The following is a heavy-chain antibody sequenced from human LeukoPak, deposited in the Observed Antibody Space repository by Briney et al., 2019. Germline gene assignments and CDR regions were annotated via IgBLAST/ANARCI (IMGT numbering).Heavy chain of an antibody. CDR2: IQYDGSNK. V-gene: IGHV3-30*02. D-gene: IGHD3-10*01. J-gene: IGHJ6*03. CDR1: GFTFRSYG. CDR3: AKFGAAFSGHNKHMDV. Sequence: GGSLRLSCAASGFTFRSYGMHWVRQAPGKGLEWVAFIQYDGSNKDYVDSVKGRFTISRDNSKNTLYLQMKSLKLEDTAVYYCAKFGAAFSGHNKHMDVWGKGTTVTISS.